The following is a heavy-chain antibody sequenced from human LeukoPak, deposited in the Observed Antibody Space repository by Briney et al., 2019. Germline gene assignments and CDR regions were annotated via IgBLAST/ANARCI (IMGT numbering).Heavy chain of an antibody. CDR2: ISSSSSYI. CDR3: ARDLGYYYDSSGYYRTTTDY. CDR1: GFTFSSYS. V-gene: IGHV3-21*01. Sequence: PGGSLRLSCAASGFTFSSYSMNWVRQAPGKGLEWVSSISSSSSYIYYADSVKGRFTISRDNAKNSLYLQMNSRRAEDTAVYYCARDLGYYYDSSGYYRTTTDYWGQGTLVTVSS. J-gene: IGHJ4*02. D-gene: IGHD3-22*01.